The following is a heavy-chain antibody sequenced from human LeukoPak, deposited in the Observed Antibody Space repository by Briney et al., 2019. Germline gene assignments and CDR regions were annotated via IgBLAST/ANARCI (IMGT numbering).Heavy chain of an antibody. Sequence: ASVKVSCKVSGYTLTELSMHWVRQAPGKGREWMGGFDPEDGETIYAQKFQGRVTMTEDTSTDTAYMEMSSLRSEDTAVYYCATRLTTVTITGYFQHWGQGALVTVSS. J-gene: IGHJ1*01. CDR3: ATRLTTVTITGYFQH. V-gene: IGHV1-24*01. D-gene: IGHD4-11*01. CDR2: FDPEDGET. CDR1: GYTLTELS.